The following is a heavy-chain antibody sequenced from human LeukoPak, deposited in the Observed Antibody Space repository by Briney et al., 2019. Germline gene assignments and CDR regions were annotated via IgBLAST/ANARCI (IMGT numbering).Heavy chain of an antibody. Sequence: SETLSLTCTVSGGSISSSSYYWGRIRQPPGKGLEWIGSMHYSGIIYYNPSLKSRVTISVDTSKNQFSLKLTSVTAADTAVYYCAREGFSSSWYSHFDYWGQGTLVTVSS. V-gene: IGHV4-39*02. CDR3: AREGFSSSWYSHFDY. D-gene: IGHD6-13*01. CDR1: GGSISSSSYY. J-gene: IGHJ4*02. CDR2: MHYSGII.